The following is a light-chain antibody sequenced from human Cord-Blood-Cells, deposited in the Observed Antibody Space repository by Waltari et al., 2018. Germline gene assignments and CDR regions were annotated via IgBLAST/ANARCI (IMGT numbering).Light chain of an antibody. CDR2: QDS. Sequence: SYELTQPHSVSVSPGQTASITCSGEKLGDKYACWYQQNPGQSPVLVICQDSKRPSGIPERFSGSNSGNTATLTISGTQAMDEADYYCQAWDSSTVVFGGGTKLTVL. CDR3: QAWDSSTVV. CDR1: KLGDKY. V-gene: IGLV3-1*01. J-gene: IGLJ2*01.